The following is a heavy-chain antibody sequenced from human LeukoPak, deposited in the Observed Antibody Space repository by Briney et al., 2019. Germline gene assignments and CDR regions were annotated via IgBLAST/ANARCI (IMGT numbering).Heavy chain of an antibody. Sequence: SETLSLTCTVSGGSITSYYWSWIRQPPGKGLEYIGNIYYSGSTNYNPSLKSRVTISVDTSKNQFSLKLSSVTAADTAVYYCARAGRDGYNPNWFDPWGQGTLVTVSS. CDR1: GGSITSYY. D-gene: IGHD5-24*01. V-gene: IGHV4-59*01. J-gene: IGHJ5*02. CDR2: IYYSGST. CDR3: ARAGRDGYNPNWFDP.